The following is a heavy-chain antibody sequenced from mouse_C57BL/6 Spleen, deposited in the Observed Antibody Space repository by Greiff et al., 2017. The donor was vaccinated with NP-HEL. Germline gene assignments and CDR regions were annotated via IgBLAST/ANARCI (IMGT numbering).Heavy chain of an antibody. CDR1: GFSFTSYA. CDR2: IWTGGGT. D-gene: IGHD1-1*01. V-gene: IGHV2-9-1*01. J-gene: IGHJ1*03. Sequence: VKLVESGPGLVAPSQSLSITCTVSGFSFTSYAISWVRQPPGKGLEWLGVIWTGGGTNYNSALKSRLSISKDNSKSQVFLKMNSLQTDDTARYYCARERDITTVVAQDWYFDVWGTGTTVTVSS. CDR3: ARERDITTVVAQDWYFDV.